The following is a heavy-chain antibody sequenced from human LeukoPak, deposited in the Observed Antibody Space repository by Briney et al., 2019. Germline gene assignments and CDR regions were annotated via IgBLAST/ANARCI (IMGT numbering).Heavy chain of an antibody. D-gene: IGHD3-22*01. CDR1: GYTFGSYD. V-gene: IGHV1-8*02. CDR3: ARLSETAAYYYTSGYYYLRY. J-gene: IGHJ4*02. CDR2: MNPGSGNT. Sequence: GASVTVSCKASGYTFGSYDINWVRKATGQGLEWMGWMNPGSGNTGYTQRFQGRVTMTRDTSISTAYMELSGLRSEDTAVYYCARLSETAAYYYTSGYYYLRYWGQGTLVTVDS.